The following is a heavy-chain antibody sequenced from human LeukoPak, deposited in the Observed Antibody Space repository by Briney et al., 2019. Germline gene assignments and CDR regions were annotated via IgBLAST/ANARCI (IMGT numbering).Heavy chain of an antibody. Sequence: GGSLRLSCAASGISLSRYDMHWVRQTTGEGLEWISAIGAAGDTYYSDSVKGRFTVSRENAKNSLYLQMNSLRAGDTAVYFCTRGHGIWSGSRLSNAFDIWAKGLWSPSLQ. D-gene: IGHD3-3*01. J-gene: IGHJ3*02. CDR1: GISLSRYD. CDR3: TRGHGIWSGSRLSNAFDI. V-gene: IGHV3-13*01. CDR2: IGAAGDT.